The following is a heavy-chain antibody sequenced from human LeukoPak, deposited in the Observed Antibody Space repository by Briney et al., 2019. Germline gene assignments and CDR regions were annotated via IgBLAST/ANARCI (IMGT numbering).Heavy chain of an antibody. D-gene: IGHD4-17*01. CDR2: MYSGGSI. V-gene: IGHV3-53*01. CDR3: ARGDYGSGLDTYAFDI. J-gene: IGHJ3*02. CDR1: GFTVSSDS. Sequence: GGSLRLSCAVSGFTVSSDSMNWVRQAPGKGLEWVSVMYSGGSIYYADSVKGRFTLSRDISKNSVYLQMKSLRAEDTAVYYCARGDYGSGLDTYAFDIWGQGTMVTVSS.